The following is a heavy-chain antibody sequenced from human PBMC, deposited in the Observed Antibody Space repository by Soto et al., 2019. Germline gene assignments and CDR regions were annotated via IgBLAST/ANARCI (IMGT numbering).Heavy chain of an antibody. D-gene: IGHD3-3*01. V-gene: IGHV3-53*01. CDR3: ARGGVEPFDY. J-gene: IGHJ4*02. CDR1: GFTVSTNY. Sequence: GGSLRLSCEAFGFTVSTNYMSWVRQTPGKGLEWVSVFYSGGSTFYADSVKGRFTISRDNSRNTLYLQMRSLRAEDTAVYYCARGGVEPFDYWGQGALVTVSS. CDR2: FYSGGST.